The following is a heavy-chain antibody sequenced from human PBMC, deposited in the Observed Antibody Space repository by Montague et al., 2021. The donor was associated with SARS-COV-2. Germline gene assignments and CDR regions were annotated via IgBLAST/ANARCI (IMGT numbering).Heavy chain of an antibody. CDR2: NYYSGRT. Sequence: SETLSLTCIVSGDSISTSYWAWCRQPPGRGREWRGCNYYSGRTSYYSSFKSRVTILVDTSKYQVSLHLSSVTAADKAVYFYAGEDRRSPDATNLYYYKGMDLWGQGTTVTVSS. D-gene: IGHD1-26*01. V-gene: IGHV4-59*01. J-gene: IGHJ6*02. CDR3: AGEDRRSPDATNLYYYKGMDL. CDR1: GDSISTSY.